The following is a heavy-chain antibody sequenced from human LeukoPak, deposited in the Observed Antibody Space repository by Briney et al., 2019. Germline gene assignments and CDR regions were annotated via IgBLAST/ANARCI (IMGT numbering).Heavy chain of an antibody. CDR2: IRYDGSNK. CDR3: ARDAYYYDSSGYYLPAGADY. J-gene: IGHJ4*02. CDR1: GFTFSSYG. Sequence: GGSLRLSCGASGFTFSSYGMHWVRQAPGKGLEWVAFIRYDGSNKYYADSVKGRFTISRDNAKNSLYLQMNSLRAEDTAVYYCARDAYYYDSSGYYLPAGADYWGQGTLVTVSS. D-gene: IGHD3-22*01. V-gene: IGHV3-30*02.